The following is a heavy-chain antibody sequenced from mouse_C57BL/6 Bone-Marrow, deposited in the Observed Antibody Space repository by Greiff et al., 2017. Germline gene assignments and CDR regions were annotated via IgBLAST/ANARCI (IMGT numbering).Heavy chain of an antibody. CDR2: IYPGSGNT. D-gene: IGHD1-1*02. Sequence: VQLQQSGAELVRPGASVKLSCKASGYTFTDYYINWVKQRPGQGLEWIARIYPGSGNTYYNEKFKGKATLTAEKSSSTAYMQLSSLTSADSAVYFCAREGNGYFDDWGQGTTLTVSS. CDR1: GYTFTDYY. CDR3: AREGNGYFDD. V-gene: IGHV1-76*01. J-gene: IGHJ2*01.